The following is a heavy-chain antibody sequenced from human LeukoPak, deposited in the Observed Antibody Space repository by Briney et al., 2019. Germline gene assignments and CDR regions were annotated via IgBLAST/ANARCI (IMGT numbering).Heavy chain of an antibody. CDR1: GFTVSSNY. J-gene: IGHJ4*02. CDR2: IHSGDST. V-gene: IGHV3-53*01. CDR3: AKDGSHYGSGSSHDY. D-gene: IGHD3-10*01. Sequence: PGGPLRLSCAASGFTVSSNYMNWVRQAPGKGLEWVSVIHSGDSTYYADSVKGRFTISRDNSKNTLYLQMNSLRAEDTAVYYCAKDGSHYGSGSSHDYWGQGTLVTVSS.